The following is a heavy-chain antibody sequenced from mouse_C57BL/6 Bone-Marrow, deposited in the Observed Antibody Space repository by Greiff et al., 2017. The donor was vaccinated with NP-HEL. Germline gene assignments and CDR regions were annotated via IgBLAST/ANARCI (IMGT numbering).Heavy chain of an antibody. J-gene: IGHJ4*01. D-gene: IGHD2-2*01. CDR3: AKKGGYDRGDAMDY. V-gene: IGHV2-5*01. CDR2: IWRGGST. CDR1: GFSLTSYG. Sequence: QVQLQQSGPGLVQPSQSLSITCTVSGFSLTSYGVHWVRQSPGKGLEWLGVIWRGGSTDYNAAFMSRLSITKDNSKSQVFFKMNSLQADDTAIYYCAKKGGYDRGDAMDYWGQGTSVTVSS.